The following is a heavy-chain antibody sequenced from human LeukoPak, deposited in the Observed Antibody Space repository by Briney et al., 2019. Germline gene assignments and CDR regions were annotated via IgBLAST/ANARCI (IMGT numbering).Heavy chain of an antibody. V-gene: IGHV4-59*01. CDR3: ARDQRLSY. Sequence: MTSETLSLTCTVSGGSISTYYWSWIRQPPGKGLEWIGYIYYSGSTNYNPSLKSRVTISVDTSKNQFSLKLSSVTAADTAVYYCARDQRLSYWGQGTLVTVSS. D-gene: IGHD6-25*01. J-gene: IGHJ4*02. CDR2: IYYSGST. CDR1: GGSISTYY.